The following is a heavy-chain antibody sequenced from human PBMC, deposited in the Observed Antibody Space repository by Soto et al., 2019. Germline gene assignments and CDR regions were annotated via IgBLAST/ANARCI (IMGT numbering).Heavy chain of an antibody. D-gene: IGHD3-10*01. CDR2: IYWDDDK. CDR1: GFSLSTSGLG. Sequence: QITLKESGPTLVKPTQTLTLTCTFSGFSLSTSGLGVAWIRQPPGKALEWLTLIYWDDDKRYSPSLKSRLTIPKDTSKSPVVLTVTNVDPVDTGTYYCAYTPEGASRIRGTGRYFQHWGQGTLVIVSS. V-gene: IGHV2-5*02. J-gene: IGHJ1*01. CDR3: AYTPEGASRIRGTGRYFQH.